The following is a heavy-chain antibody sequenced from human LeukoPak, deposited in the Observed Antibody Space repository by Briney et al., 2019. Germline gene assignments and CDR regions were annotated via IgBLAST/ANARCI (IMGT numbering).Heavy chain of an antibody. D-gene: IGHD4-11*01. J-gene: IGHJ5*02. CDR1: GGSISSYY. Sequence: PSETLSLTCTVSGGSISSYYWSWIRQPPGKGLEWIGYIYYSGSTNYNPSLKSRVTISVDTSKNQFSLKLSSVTAADTAVYYCARLGYSNYVPSFDPWGQGTLVTVSS. CDR3: ARLGYSNYVPSFDP. V-gene: IGHV4-59*01. CDR2: IYYSGST.